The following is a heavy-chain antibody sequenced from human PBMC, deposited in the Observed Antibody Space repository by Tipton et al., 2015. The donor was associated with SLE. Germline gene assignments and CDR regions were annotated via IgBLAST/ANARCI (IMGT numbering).Heavy chain of an antibody. CDR2: IYYSGTI. V-gene: IGHV4-59*08. CDR3: ARDTYFGLDV. D-gene: IGHD5-18*01. J-gene: IGHJ6*02. CDR1: GGPTSGYY. Sequence: LRLSCTVSGGPTSGYYWGWIRQPPGKGLEWIASIYYSGTINYNPSLKSRVTMSIDMSKNQFSLSLTSVTAADTAIYYCARDTYFGLDVWGQGTTVIVSS.